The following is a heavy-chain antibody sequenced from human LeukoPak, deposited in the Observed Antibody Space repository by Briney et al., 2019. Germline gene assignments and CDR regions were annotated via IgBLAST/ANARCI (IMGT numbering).Heavy chain of an antibody. Sequence: GGSLRLSCAASGSTFSNYAMSWVRQAPGKGLEWVSSISDSGGSTYYTDSVKGRFTISRDDSKNTLYLQMNSLRAEDTALYYCAKEQSSSGYFDYWGQGTLVTVSS. CDR3: AKEQSSSGYFDY. J-gene: IGHJ4*02. D-gene: IGHD6-6*01. CDR2: ISDSGGST. V-gene: IGHV3-23*01. CDR1: GSTFSNYA.